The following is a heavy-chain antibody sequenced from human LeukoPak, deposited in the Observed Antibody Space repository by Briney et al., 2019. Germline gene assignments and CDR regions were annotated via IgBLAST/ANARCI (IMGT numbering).Heavy chain of an antibody. CDR1: GFRFSTYW. J-gene: IGHJ4*02. CDR3: ARGSGWTDY. D-gene: IGHD6-19*01. V-gene: IGHV3-7*01. Sequence: PGGSLRLSCEVSGFRFSTYWMTWVRQAPGKGLEWVANIKEDGSDKYYVDSVKGRFTISRDNAKNSVYLQMNSLRAEDTAVYYCARGSGWTDYWGRGTLVTVSS. CDR2: IKEDGSDK.